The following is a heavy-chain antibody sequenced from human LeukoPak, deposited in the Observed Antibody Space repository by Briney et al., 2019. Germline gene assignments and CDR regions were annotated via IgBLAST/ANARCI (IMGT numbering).Heavy chain of an antibody. CDR2: IYHCGST. CDR1: GYSIRRGSY. Sequence: PSETLSLTCGVSGYSIRRGSYWGWIRQTPGKGLEWIASIYHCGSTYYNPSLKRRVTISLDTSNNQFSLKLTSVTAADTAVYYCARQTPVSSSIRFDYWGQGTLVSVSS. CDR3: ARQTPVSSSIRFDY. V-gene: IGHV4-38-2*01. D-gene: IGHD2-2*01. J-gene: IGHJ4*02.